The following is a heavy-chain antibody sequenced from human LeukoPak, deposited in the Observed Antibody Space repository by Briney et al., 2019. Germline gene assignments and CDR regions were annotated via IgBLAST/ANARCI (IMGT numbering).Heavy chain of an antibody. V-gene: IGHV3-11*01. CDR2: ICSSGSTI. CDR1: GFTFSDYY. D-gene: IGHD5-18*01. CDR3: ARGGSYGPFWDYYYYGMDV. J-gene: IGHJ6*02. Sequence: GGSLRLSCAASGFTFSDYYMSWIRQAPGEGLEWVAYICSSGSTIYYADSVKGRFTISRDNAKNSLYLQMNSLRAEDTAVYYCARGGSYGPFWDYYYYGMDVWGQGTTVTVSS.